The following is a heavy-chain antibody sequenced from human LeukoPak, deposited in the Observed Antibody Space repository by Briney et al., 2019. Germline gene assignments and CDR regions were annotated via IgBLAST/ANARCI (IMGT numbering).Heavy chain of an antibody. CDR3: ARAFSTTGDSVHDAFDI. CDR1: GYTLSELS. D-gene: IGHD3-22*01. V-gene: IGHV1-24*01. Sequence: ASVKVSCNVCGYTLSELSMHRVRQAAGKRLEWMGGFDPEDGETIYAQKFQGRVTMTEHTSTDTAYMVLSSLRSEDTAVYYCARAFSTTGDSVHDAFDIWGQGTMITVSS. CDR2: FDPEDGET. J-gene: IGHJ3*02.